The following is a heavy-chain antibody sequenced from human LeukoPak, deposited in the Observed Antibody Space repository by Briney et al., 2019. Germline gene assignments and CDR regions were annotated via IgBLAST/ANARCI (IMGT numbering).Heavy chain of an antibody. Sequence: SGGSLRLSCAASGFTFSSYSMNWVRQAPGKGLGWVSCISTSSSYIYYADSVKGRFTISRDNAKNSLYLQMNSLRAEDTAVYYCARVGEKAFHLWPEIDYWGQGTLVTVSS. CDR2: ISTSSSYI. J-gene: IGHJ4*02. D-gene: IGHD5-24*01. V-gene: IGHV3-21*01. CDR3: ARVGEKAFHLWPEIDY. CDR1: GFTFSSYS.